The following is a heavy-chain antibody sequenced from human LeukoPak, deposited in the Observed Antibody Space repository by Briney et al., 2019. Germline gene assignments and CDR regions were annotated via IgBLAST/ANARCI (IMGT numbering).Heavy chain of an antibody. J-gene: IGHJ4*02. Sequence: GGSLRLSCAASGFTFSSYSMNWVRQAPGKGLEWVSSISSSSSYIYYADSVKGRFTISRDNAKNSLYLQMNSLRAEDTAVYYCAKKLWFGELRVEYYFDYWGQGTLVTVSS. CDR1: GFTFSSYS. V-gene: IGHV3-21*04. CDR2: ISSSSSYI. D-gene: IGHD3-10*01. CDR3: AKKLWFGELRVEYYFDY.